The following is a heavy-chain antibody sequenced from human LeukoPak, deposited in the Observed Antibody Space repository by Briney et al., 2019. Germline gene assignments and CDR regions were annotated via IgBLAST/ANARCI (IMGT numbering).Heavy chain of an antibody. CDR1: GFTFTDYY. J-gene: IGHJ6*02. D-gene: IGHD3-16*01. V-gene: IGHV3-11*01. CDR3: ARDGRLAKVEGEDYYYDGMDV. Sequence: GGSLRLSCAVSGFTFTDYYMSWVRQSRGKALVWISYLSPTGHTIFYGDSVKGRFTISRDNHKNSVYLQMNRLRAEDTALYYCARDGRLAKVEGEDYYYDGMDVWGQGTTVIVSS. CDR2: LSPTGHTI.